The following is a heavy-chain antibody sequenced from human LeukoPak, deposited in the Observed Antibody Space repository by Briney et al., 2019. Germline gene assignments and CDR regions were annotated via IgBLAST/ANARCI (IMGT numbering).Heavy chain of an antibody. Sequence: SETLSLTCTVSGGSISSYYWSRIRQPAGKGLEWIGRIYTSGSTNYNPSLKSRVTMSVDTSKNQFSLKLSSVTAADTAVYYCARDLKPPQVTKKAYYYYMDVWGKGTTVTVSS. CDR3: ARDLKPPQVTKKAYYYYMDV. CDR1: GGSISSYY. CDR2: IYTSGST. V-gene: IGHV4-4*07. J-gene: IGHJ6*03. D-gene: IGHD4-11*01.